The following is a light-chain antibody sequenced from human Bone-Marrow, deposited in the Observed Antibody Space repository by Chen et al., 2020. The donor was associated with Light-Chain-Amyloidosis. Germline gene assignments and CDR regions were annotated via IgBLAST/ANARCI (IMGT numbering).Light chain of an antibody. CDR3: QVWDRSSDRPV. CDR1: NIGSTS. Sequence: SYLLTQPSSVSGAPGPTAPLPCGGNNIGSTSVHWYQQTSGQAPLLVVYDDSDRPSGIPERLSGSNSGNTATLTISRVEAGDEADYYCQVWDRSSDRPVFGGGTKLTVL. V-gene: IGLV3-21*02. J-gene: IGLJ3*02. CDR2: DDS.